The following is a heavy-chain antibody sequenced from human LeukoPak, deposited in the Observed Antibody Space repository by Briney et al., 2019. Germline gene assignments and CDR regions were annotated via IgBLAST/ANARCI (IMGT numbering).Heavy chain of an antibody. CDR1: GFTFNRDW. J-gene: IGHJ4*02. Sequence: GGSLRLSCAASGFTFNRDWTAWVRQAPGKGLEWVANIKEDGSEKHYVDSVKGRFTISRDNAKNSLFLQMNSLRAEGTADYYCLGSNIAVVWGQGALVTVSS. V-gene: IGHV3-7*01. D-gene: IGHD6-19*01. CDR2: IKEDGSEK. CDR3: LGSNIAVV.